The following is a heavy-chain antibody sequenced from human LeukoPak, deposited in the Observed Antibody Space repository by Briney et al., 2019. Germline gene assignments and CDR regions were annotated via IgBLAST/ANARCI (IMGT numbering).Heavy chain of an antibody. J-gene: IGHJ6*03. CDR2: ISTDGGST. Sequence: GGSLRLSCAGSGFTFSSYAMHGVRQGPGKGLEYVSAISTDGGSTFYANSVKGRFTISRDNSKNTLYLQMGSLRAEDMGVYYCARWASAMDDWGKGTMVTVSS. CDR3: ARWASAMDD. CDR1: GFTFSSYA. V-gene: IGHV3-64*01.